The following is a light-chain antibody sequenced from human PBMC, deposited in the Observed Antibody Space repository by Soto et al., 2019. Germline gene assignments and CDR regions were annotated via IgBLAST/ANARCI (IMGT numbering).Light chain of an antibody. CDR2: TAS. J-gene: IGKJ4*01. CDR3: QQYGSSVT. V-gene: IGKV3-20*01. CDR1: QSVSSN. Sequence: EIVMTQSPATLSVSPGERATLSCRASQSVSSNLAWYQQKPGQAPRLLIYTASSRATGVPDRFSGSGSDTDFTLTINRLEPEDFAVYYCQQYGSSVTFGGGTKVDIK.